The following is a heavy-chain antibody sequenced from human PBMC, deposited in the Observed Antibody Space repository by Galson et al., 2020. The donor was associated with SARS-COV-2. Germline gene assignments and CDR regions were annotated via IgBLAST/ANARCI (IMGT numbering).Heavy chain of an antibody. CDR1: GFTFSDHY. CDR2: TRNKANSYTT. D-gene: IGHD5-18*01. J-gene: IGHJ6*02. CDR3: ARGSRVDTAMVRNLYYGMDV. Sequence: GGSLRLSCAASGFTFSDHYMDWVRQAPGKGLEWVGRTRNKANSYTTEYAASVKGRFTISRDDSKNSLYLQMNSLKTEDTAVYYCARGSRVDTAMVRNLYYGMDVWGQGTTVTVSS. V-gene: IGHV3-72*01.